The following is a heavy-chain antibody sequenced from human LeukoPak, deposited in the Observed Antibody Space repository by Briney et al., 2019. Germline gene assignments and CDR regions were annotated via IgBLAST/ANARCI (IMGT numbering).Heavy chain of an antibody. CDR3: ARERAFDI. V-gene: IGHV4-59*01. Sequence: SETLSLTFTVSGGSISSYYWSWIRQPPGKGLEWIGYIYYSGSTNYNPSLKSRVTISVDTSKNQFSLKLSSVTAADTAVYYCARERAFDIWGQGTMVTVSS. J-gene: IGHJ3*02. CDR1: GGSISSYY. CDR2: IYYSGST.